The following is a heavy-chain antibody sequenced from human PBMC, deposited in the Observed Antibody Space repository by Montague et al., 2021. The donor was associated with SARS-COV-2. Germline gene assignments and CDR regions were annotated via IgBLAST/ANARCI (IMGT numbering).Heavy chain of an antibody. J-gene: IGHJ4*02. V-gene: IGHV4-59*01. Sequence: SETLSLTCTVSGGSISSYYWSWIRRPPGKGLEWIGYIYYSGSTNYNPSLKSRVTISVDTSKNQFSLKLSSVTAADTAVYYCARRSLGYCSGGSCYSGYDYWGQGTLVTVSS. CDR2: IYYSGST. CDR1: GGSISSYY. D-gene: IGHD2-15*01. CDR3: ARRSLGYCSGGSCYSGYDY.